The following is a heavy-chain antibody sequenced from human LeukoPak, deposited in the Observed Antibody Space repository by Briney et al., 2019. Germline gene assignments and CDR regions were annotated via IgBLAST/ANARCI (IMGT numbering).Heavy chain of an antibody. V-gene: IGHV3-74*01. Sequence: GGSLRLSCAASGFTFSDTWMHWVRQAPGEGLVWVSRIRSDGSDTRYAESVKGRFTISRDNAKNTLYLQMNSLRAEDTAVYYCARVGKSYDYVWGSYRGAFDIWGQGTMVTVSS. J-gene: IGHJ3*02. CDR3: ARVGKSYDYVWGSYRGAFDI. CDR1: GFTFSDTW. D-gene: IGHD3-16*02. CDR2: IRSDGSDT.